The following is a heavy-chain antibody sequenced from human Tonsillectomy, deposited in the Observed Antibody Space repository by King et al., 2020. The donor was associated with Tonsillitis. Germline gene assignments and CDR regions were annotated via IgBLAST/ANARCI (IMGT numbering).Heavy chain of an antibody. CDR2: IRSKAYGGTT. CDR3: KVGAVISPTDYYFDY. V-gene: IGHV3-49*05. CDR1: GFTFGDYA. D-gene: IGHD3-10*01. Sequence: VQLVESGGGLVKPGRSLRLSCTASGFTFGDYAMSWFRQAPGKGLEWVGFIRSKAYGGTTEYAASVKGRFTISRDDSKSIAYLQMNSLKTEDTAVYYCKVGAVISPTDYYFDYWGQGTLVTVSS. J-gene: IGHJ4*02.